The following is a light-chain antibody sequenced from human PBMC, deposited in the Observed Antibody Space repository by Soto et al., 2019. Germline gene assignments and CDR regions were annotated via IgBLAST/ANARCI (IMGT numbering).Light chain of an antibody. CDR2: DAS. Sequence: DGVPVTCRASHSISSWLAWYQQTPGKATKLLIYDASSLESGVPSRFSGSGSGTDFTLTISRLEPEDFAVYYCQQYGSSLTFGQGTKVDIK. CDR1: HSISSW. CDR3: QQYGSSLT. V-gene: IGKV1-5*01. J-gene: IGKJ1*01.